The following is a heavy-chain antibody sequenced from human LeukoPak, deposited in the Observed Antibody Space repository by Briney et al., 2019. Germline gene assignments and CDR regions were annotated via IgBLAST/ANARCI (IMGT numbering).Heavy chain of an antibody. D-gene: IGHD3-3*01. CDR1: GGSISSYY. CDR2: IYYSGST. V-gene: IGHV4-59*01. Sequence: PSETLSLTCTVSGGSISSYYWSWIRQPPGKGLEWIGYIYYSGSTNYNPSLKSRVTISVDTSKNQFSLKLSSVTAADTAVYYCARGPPNYDFWSGYPYGMDVWGQGTTVTVSS. J-gene: IGHJ6*02. CDR3: ARGPPNYDFWSGYPYGMDV.